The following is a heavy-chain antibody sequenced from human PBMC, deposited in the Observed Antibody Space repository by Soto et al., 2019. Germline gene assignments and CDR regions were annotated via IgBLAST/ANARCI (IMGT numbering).Heavy chain of an antibody. J-gene: IGHJ6*03. CDR3: ARFYMYYDFWSGYPSYYYYYMDV. Sequence: QVQLVQSGAEVKKPGASVKVSCKASGYTFTCYGISWVRRAPGQGVEWMGWISAYNGNTNYAQKLEGRDTMTTDTSTSTGYMELRSLRSDDTAVYYCARFYMYYDFWSGYPSYYYYYMDVWGKGTTVTVSS. D-gene: IGHD3-3*01. CDR1: GYTFTCYG. V-gene: IGHV1-18*01. CDR2: ISAYNGNT.